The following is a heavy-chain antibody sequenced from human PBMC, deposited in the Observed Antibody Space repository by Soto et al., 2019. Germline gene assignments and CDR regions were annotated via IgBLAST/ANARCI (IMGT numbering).Heavy chain of an antibody. D-gene: IGHD3-3*02. Sequence: GSLRLSCAASGFTFSSYGMHWVRQAPGKGLEWVAVIWYDGSNKYYADSVKGRFTISRDNSKNTLYLQMNSLRAEDTAVYYCARGRPYLLDDLTYFDYWGQGTLVTVSS. CDR3: ARGRPYLLDDLTYFDY. CDR2: IWYDGSNK. J-gene: IGHJ4*02. CDR1: GFTFSSYG. V-gene: IGHV3-33*01.